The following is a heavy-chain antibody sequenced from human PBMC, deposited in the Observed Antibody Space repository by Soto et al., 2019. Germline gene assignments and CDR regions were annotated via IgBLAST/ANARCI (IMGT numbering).Heavy chain of an antibody. D-gene: IGHD1-1*01. CDR2: ISWDGLAQ. V-gene: IGHV3-30*18. CDR3: AKETIQVGGPNYFDY. J-gene: IGHJ4*02. CDR1: GFSFSRYG. Sequence: GGSLRLSCEASGFSFSRYGMHWVRQAPGMGLEWVAVISWDGLAQYYADSVKGRFTISRDNSQSTLYLQMNSLRTEDTAIYYCAKETIQVGGPNYFDYWGQGALVTVSS.